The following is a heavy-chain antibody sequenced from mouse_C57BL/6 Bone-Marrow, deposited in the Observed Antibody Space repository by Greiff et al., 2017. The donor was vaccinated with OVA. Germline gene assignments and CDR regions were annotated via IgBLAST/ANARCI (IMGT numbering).Heavy chain of an antibody. CDR3: TRREGPLNYAMDY. CDR2: IRNKANNHAT. V-gene: IGHV6-6*01. CDR1: GFTFSDAW. J-gene: IGHJ4*01. Sequence: EVKVVESGGGLVQPGGSMKLSCAASGFTFSDAWMDWVRQSPEKGLEWVAEIRNKANNHATYYAESVKGRFTISRDDSKSSVYLQMNSLRAEDTGIYYGTRREGPLNYAMDYWGQGTSVTVSS.